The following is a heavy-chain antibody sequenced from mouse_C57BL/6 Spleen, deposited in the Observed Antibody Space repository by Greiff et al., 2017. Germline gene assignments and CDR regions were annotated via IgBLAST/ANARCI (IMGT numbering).Heavy chain of an antibody. Sequence: VQLQQSGAELANPGASVKLSCKASGYTFTSYWMHWVKQRPGQGLEWIGYINPSSGYIKYNQKFKDKATLTADKSSSTAYMQLSSLTYEDSAVYYCARTAFLNSWDFDVWGTGTTVTVSS. V-gene: IGHV1-7*01. CDR1: GYTFTSYW. J-gene: IGHJ1*03. CDR3: ARTAFLNSWDFDV. CDR2: INPSSGYI. D-gene: IGHD1-2*01.